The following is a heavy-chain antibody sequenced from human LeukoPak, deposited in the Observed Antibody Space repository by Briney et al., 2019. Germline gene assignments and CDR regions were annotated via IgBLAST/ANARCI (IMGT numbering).Heavy chain of an antibody. CDR1: GXTFSSYW. D-gene: IGHD1-26*01. Sequence: GGSLRPSCAASGXTFSSYWMHWVRQAPGKGLVWVSRVKSDGSSTNYADSVKGRFTVSRDNAKNTLILQMNSLRAEDTAVYYCARGGSPPEALGDTFDVWGHGTLVTVSS. J-gene: IGHJ3*01. V-gene: IGHV3-74*01. CDR2: VKSDGSST. CDR3: ARGGSPPEALGDTFDV.